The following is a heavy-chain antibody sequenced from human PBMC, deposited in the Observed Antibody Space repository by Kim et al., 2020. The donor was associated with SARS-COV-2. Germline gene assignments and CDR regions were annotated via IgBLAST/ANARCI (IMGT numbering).Heavy chain of an antibody. V-gene: IGHV3-74*03. J-gene: IGHJ4*02. CDR2: ISITGPETTT. CDR1: GFKFSNYW. CDR3: ARGRYCTGPGCLQPFFFDF. Sequence: GGSLRLSCAASGFKFSNYWMHWVRQVPGKGLMWIARISITGPETTTTYADSVKGRFTISRDDAKNTVSLHMNSLRVEDTAVFYCARGRYCTGPGCLQPFFFDFWGPRTLVTVSS. D-gene: IGHD2-8*02.